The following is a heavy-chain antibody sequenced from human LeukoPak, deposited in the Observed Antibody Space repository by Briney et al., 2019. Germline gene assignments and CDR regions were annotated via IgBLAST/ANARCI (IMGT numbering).Heavy chain of an antibody. J-gene: IGHJ4*02. Sequence: GGSLRLSCAASGFTFRSYSLNWFRQAPGKGLEGVSSISSSSSYIYYADSVKGRFTISRDNAKNSLYLQMNSLRAEDTAVYYCARSRSGEPDFDYWGQGTLVTVSS. CDR2: ISSSSSYI. D-gene: IGHD1-14*01. CDR1: GFTFRSYS. V-gene: IGHV3-21*01. CDR3: ARSRSGEPDFDY.